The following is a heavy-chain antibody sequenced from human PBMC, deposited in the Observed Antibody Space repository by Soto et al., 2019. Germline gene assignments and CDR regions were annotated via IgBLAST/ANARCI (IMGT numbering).Heavy chain of an antibody. CDR2: ISYDGSNK. V-gene: IGHV3-30-3*01. Sequence: QVQLVESGGGVVQPGRSLRLSCAASGFTFSSYAMHWVRQAPGKGLEWVAVISYDGSNKYYADSVKGRFTISRDNSKNTLYLQMNSLRAEDTAVYYCAVAAAGTRGWYWGQGTLVTVSS. D-gene: IGHD6-13*01. CDR3: AVAAAGTRGWY. J-gene: IGHJ4*02. CDR1: GFTFSSYA.